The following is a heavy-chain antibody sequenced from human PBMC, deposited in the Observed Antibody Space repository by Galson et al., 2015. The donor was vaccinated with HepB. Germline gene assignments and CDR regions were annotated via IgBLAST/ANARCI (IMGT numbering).Heavy chain of an antibody. Sequence: SVKVSCKASRYTFTGYYMHWVRQAPGQGLEWMGRINPNSGDTNYAQKFQGRVTMTRVTSISTAYMELSRLRSDDTAVYYCASKDSSGWAPFDYWGQGTLVTVSS. V-gene: IGHV1-2*06. J-gene: IGHJ4*02. CDR1: RYTFTGYY. CDR3: ASKDSSGWAPFDY. CDR2: INPNSGDT. D-gene: IGHD6-19*01.